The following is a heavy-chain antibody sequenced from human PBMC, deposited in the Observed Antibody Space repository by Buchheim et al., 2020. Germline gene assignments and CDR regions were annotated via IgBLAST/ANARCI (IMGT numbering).Heavy chain of an antibody. CDR2: ISYDGSNK. D-gene: IGHD6-13*01. Sequence: QVQLVESGGGVVQPGRSLRLSCAASGFTFSSYGMHWVRQAPGKGLEWVAVISYDGSNKYYADSVKGRFTISRDNSKNTLYLQMNSLRAEDTAVYYCAKGVYSSSWSPFDYWGQGTL. CDR3: AKGVYSSSWSPFDY. V-gene: IGHV3-30*18. CDR1: GFTFSSYG. J-gene: IGHJ4*02.